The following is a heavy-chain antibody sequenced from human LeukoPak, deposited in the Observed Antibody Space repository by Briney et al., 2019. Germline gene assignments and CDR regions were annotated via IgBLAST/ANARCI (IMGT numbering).Heavy chain of an antibody. CDR3: AAAPQYDILSFDL. CDR1: GFTFTSSA. D-gene: IGHD3-9*01. CDR2: IVVGSGNT. V-gene: IGHV1-58*01. J-gene: IGHJ2*01. Sequence: SVKVSCKASGFTFTSSAVQWVRQARGQRLEWIGWIVVGSGNTNYAQKFQERVTITRDTSTSTAYMELGSLRSEDTAVYYCAAAPQYDILSFDLWGRGTLVTVSS.